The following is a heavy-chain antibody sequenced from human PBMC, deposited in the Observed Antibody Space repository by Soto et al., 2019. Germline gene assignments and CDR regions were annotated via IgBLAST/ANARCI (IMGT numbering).Heavy chain of an antibody. J-gene: IGHJ6*03. CDR1: GFTFSSYS. Sequence: EVQLVESGGGLVKPGGSLRLSCAASGFTFSSYSMNWVRQAPGKGLEWGSSISSSSSYIYYADSVKGRFTISRDKAKNDLYLQMNCLRAEVTAVYYCAGRLESSGWYYYYYYMDVWGKGTTVTVSS. CDR2: ISSSSSYI. D-gene: IGHD6-19*01. V-gene: IGHV3-21*01. CDR3: AGRLESSGWYYYYYYMDV.